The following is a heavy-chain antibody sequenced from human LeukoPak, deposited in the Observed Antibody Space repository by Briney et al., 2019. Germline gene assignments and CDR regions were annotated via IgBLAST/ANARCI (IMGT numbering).Heavy chain of an antibody. J-gene: IGHJ4*02. Sequence: HRASVKVSCKASGYTFTSYGISWVRQAPGQGLEWMGGIIPIFGTANYAQKFQGRVTITADKSTSTAYMELSSLRSEDTAVYYCARARQPGIAVAESDYWGQGTLVTVSS. CDR1: GYTFTSYG. CDR2: IIPIFGTA. V-gene: IGHV1-69*06. D-gene: IGHD6-19*01. CDR3: ARARQPGIAVAESDY.